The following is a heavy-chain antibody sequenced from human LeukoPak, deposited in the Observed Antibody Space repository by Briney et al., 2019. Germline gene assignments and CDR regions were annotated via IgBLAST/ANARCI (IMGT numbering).Heavy chain of an antibody. V-gene: IGHV3-30-3*01. CDR3: ARGPRQPYFDY. J-gene: IGHJ4*02. Sequence: PGRSLRLSCAASGFTFSSYAMHWVRQAPGKGLEWVAVISYDGSNKYYADSVKGRFTISRDNSKNTLYLQMNSLRAEDTAVYYCARGPRQPYFDYWGQGTLVTVSS. CDR1: GFTFSSYA. CDR2: ISYDGSNK.